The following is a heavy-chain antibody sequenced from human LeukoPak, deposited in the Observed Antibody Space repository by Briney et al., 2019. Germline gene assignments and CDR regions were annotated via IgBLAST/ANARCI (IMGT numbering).Heavy chain of an antibody. CDR3: ARCASGSYYAELFDP. CDR1: SGSIRNTDW. Sequence: SGTLSLTCEVSSGSIRNTDWWTWVRQSPEKGLEWIGEVSHSGGTNYNPSLKNRVTMSIDKSKSQFSLTLTSVTAADTAIYYCARCASGSYYAELFDPWGQGTLVTVSS. J-gene: IGHJ5*02. V-gene: IGHV4-4*02. CDR2: VSHSGGT. D-gene: IGHD1-26*01.